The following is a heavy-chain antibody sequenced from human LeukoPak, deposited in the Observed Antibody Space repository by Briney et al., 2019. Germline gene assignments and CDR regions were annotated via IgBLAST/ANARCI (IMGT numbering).Heavy chain of an antibody. Sequence: SETLSLTCTVSGGSISSYYWSWTRQPPGKGLEWIGYIYTSGSTNYNPSLKSRVTISVDTSKNQFSLKLSSVTAAGTAVYYCARGRWELLGYYFDYWGQGTLVTVSS. CDR3: ARGRWELLGYYFDY. CDR2: IYTSGST. CDR1: GGSISSYY. D-gene: IGHD1-26*01. V-gene: IGHV4-4*09. J-gene: IGHJ4*02.